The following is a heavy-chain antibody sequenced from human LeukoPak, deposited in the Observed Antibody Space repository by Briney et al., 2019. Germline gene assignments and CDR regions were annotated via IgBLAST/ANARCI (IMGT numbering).Heavy chain of an antibody. V-gene: IGHV1-2*04. CDR1: GYTFTGYY. CDR3: ARDATYSSSSNYFDY. D-gene: IGHD6-6*01. CDR2: TNPNSGGT. J-gene: IGHJ4*02. Sequence: ASVKVSCKASGYTFTGYYMHWVRQAPGRGLEWMGWTNPNSGGTNYAQKFQGWVTMTRDTSISTAYMELSRLRSDDTAVYYCARDATYSSSSNYFDYWGQGTLVTVSS.